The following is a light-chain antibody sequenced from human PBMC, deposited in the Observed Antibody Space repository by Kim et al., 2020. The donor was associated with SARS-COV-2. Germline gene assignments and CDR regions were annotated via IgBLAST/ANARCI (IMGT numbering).Light chain of an antibody. Sequence: VSPGERAAHSCRASQSITNTLAWYQQKPGQAPRLLIYGASTRAPGIPARCSGSGSGTEFTLTISSLQSEDFTVYYCQQYNNWPLYSFGQGTKLEI. CDR1: QSITNT. CDR2: GAS. V-gene: IGKV3-15*01. J-gene: IGKJ2*03. CDR3: QQYNNWPLYS.